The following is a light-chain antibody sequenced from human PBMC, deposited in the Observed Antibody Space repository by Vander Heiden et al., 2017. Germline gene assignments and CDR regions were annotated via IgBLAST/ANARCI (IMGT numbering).Light chain of an antibody. Sequence: HSVLTQPPSVSAAPGLTVTISCSGSTSNIESDYVAWYQHFPGTAPKLLIYANNKRPSGIADRFSGSKSGTSATLGSTGLQTGDEADYYCATWDRGLSAEVFGGGTKLTVL. V-gene: IGLV1-51*02. CDR3: ATWDRGLSAEV. J-gene: IGLJ2*01. CDR2: ANN. CDR1: TSNIESDY.